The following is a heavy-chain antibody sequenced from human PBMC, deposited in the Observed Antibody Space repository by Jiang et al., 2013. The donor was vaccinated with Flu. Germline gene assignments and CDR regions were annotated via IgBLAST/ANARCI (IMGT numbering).Heavy chain of an antibody. CDR2: IDPSDSYT. Sequence: GLEWMGRIDPSDSYTNYSPSFQGHVTISADKSISTAYLQWSSLKASDTAMYYCARGIAAAGTGYVYYYYMDVWGKGTTVTVSS. J-gene: IGHJ6*03. V-gene: IGHV5-10-1*01. CDR3: ARGIAAAGTGYVYYYYMDV. D-gene: IGHD6-13*01.